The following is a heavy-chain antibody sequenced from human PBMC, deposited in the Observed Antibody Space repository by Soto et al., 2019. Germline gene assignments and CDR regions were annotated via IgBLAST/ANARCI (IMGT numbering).Heavy chain of an antibody. Sequence: QVQLVQSGPEVKTPGASVRVSCKSSGYTFGAYYIHWVRQAPGQGLEWMGWVSPLSGGTNIAQRFQGRLSLTSDASINTVFMELSRLRSGDTDIYFCAREFDSGDLGLDLWGQGTTVSVSS. D-gene: IGHD2-21*01. V-gene: IGHV1-2*02. J-gene: IGHJ6*02. CDR1: GYTFGAYY. CDR3: AREFDSGDLGLDL. CDR2: VSPLSGGT.